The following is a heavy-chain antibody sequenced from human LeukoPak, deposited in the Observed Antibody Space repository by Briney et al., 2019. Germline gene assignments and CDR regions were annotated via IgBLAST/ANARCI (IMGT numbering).Heavy chain of an antibody. CDR1: GLTFRTSA. Sequence: ASVKVSCKASGLTFRTSAMQWVRQTRGQGLGWIGWTVLGSGDTNYAQSLKERVTITRDMSTSTAYMELSSLRSEDTAMYYCAAGFSNHGYIYWGQGTLVTVSS. V-gene: IGHV1-58*02. J-gene: IGHJ4*02. CDR3: AAGFSNHGYIY. D-gene: IGHD6-13*01. CDR2: TVLGSGDT.